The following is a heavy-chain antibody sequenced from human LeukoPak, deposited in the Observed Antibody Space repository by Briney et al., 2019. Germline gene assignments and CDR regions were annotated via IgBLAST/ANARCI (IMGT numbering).Heavy chain of an antibody. V-gene: IGHV3-21*01. CDR1: GFTFSSYS. D-gene: IGHD4-11*01. CDR3: ARETAFYSNYEYYYYYYYMDV. Sequence: TGGSLRLSCAASGFTFSSYSMNWVRQAPGKGLEWVSSISSSSSYIYYADSVKGRFTISRDNAKNSLYLQMNSLRAEDTAVYYCARETAFYSNYEYYYYYYYMDVWGKGTTVTISS. J-gene: IGHJ6*03. CDR2: ISSSSSYI.